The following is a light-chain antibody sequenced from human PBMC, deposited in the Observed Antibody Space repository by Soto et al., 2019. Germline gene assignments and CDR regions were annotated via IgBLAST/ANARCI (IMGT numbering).Light chain of an antibody. CDR1: SSDVGGYNY. CDR3: SSYTSTSTFEL. CDR2: EVT. Sequence: QSVLTQPASVSGSPGQSITIACTGTSSDVGGYNYVSRYQQHPGQAPKLMIYEVTNRPSGVSNRFSGSKSGNTASLTISGLQAEDEAIYYCSSYTSTSTFELFGGGTKLTVL. J-gene: IGLJ2*01. V-gene: IGLV2-14*01.